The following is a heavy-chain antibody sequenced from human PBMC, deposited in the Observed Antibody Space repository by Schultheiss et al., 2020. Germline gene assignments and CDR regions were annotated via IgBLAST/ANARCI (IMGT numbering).Heavy chain of an antibody. CDR3: ARGKEDIVVVPAAMEYYYYYYMDV. V-gene: IGHV4-38-2*02. J-gene: IGHJ6*03. CDR2: IYYSGST. Sequence: SETLSLTCTVSGGSISSGYYWGWIRQPPGKGLEWIGSIYYSGSTYYNPSLKSRVTISVDTSKNQFSLKLSSVTAADTAVYYCARGKEDIVVVPAAMEYYYYYYMDVWGKGTTVTVSS. CDR1: GGSISSGYY. D-gene: IGHD2-2*01.